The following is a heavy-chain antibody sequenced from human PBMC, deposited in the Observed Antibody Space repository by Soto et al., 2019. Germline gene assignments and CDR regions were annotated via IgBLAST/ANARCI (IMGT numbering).Heavy chain of an antibody. J-gene: IGHJ6*02. CDR3: AKGGRYTYGYGDYSYAMDV. Sequence: EVQVLESGGGLVQPGWSLRLSCAASGFSFSDYAMSWVRKAPGKGLEWVSGISGTGSRTSYADSVRGRFTVSRDNSNNTLSLQMNSLRAEDTAVYYCAKGGRYTYGYGDYSYAMDVWGQGTTVTVSS. CDR2: ISGTGSRT. D-gene: IGHD5-18*01. CDR1: GFSFSDYA. V-gene: IGHV3-23*01.